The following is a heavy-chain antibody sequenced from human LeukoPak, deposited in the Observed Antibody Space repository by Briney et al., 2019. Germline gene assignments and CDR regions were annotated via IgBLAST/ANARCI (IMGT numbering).Heavy chain of an antibody. CDR2: INPNSGGT. J-gene: IGHJ4*02. CDR1: GYTFTGYY. V-gene: IGHV1-2*02. Sequence: ASVKVSCKASGYTFTGYYMHWVRQAPGQGLEWMGWINPNSGGTNYAQKFQGRVTMTRDTSISTAYMELSSLRSEDTAVYYCATDHPDSSGYYFRYWGQGTLVTVSS. D-gene: IGHD3-22*01. CDR3: ATDHPDSSGYYFRY.